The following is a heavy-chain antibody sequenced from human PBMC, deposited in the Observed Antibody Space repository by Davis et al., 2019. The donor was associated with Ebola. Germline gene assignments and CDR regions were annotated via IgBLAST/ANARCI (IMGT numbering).Heavy chain of an antibody. CDR2: ISYDGSNK. J-gene: IGHJ6*02. Sequence: PGGSLRLSCAASGFTFSNYAMHWVRQAPGKGLEWVAVISYDGSNKYYADSVKGRFTISRDNSKNTLYLQMNSLRAEDTAVYYCARDGGAVAGNYYYYYGMDVWGQGTTVTVSS. CDR1: GFTFSNYA. D-gene: IGHD6-19*01. CDR3: ARDGGAVAGNYYYYYGMDV. V-gene: IGHV3-30*04.